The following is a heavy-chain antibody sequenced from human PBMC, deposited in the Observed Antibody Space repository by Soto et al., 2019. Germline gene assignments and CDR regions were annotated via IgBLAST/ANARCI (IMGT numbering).Heavy chain of an antibody. J-gene: IGHJ4*02. D-gene: IGHD5-12*01. Sequence: GESLKISCEGSGYNFNTYWIGWVRQMPGKGLEWMALIYPGDSDTRYSPSFEGQVTLSVDRSISTACLQWSSLKASDTAIYYCATSTVSYVDIVSSTTRGYFDHWGQGTLVTVSS. V-gene: IGHV5-51*01. CDR2: IYPGDSDT. CDR3: ATSTVSYVDIVSSTTRGYFDH. CDR1: GYNFNTYW.